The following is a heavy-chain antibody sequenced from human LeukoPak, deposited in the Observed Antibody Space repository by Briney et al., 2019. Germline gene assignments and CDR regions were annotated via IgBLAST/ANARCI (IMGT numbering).Heavy chain of an antibody. CDR2: IYSRGTT. Sequence: RTSETLSLTCTVSGDSISLYYWSWIRQPPGKGLEWIGYIYSRGTTNYNPSLKSRVTISVDTSKNQFSLRLNSVTAADTAVYFCARKGAAGTGFDYWGQGTQVTVSS. CDR3: ARKGAAGTGFDY. D-gene: IGHD1-1*01. V-gene: IGHV4-59*01. CDR1: GDSISLYY. J-gene: IGHJ4*02.